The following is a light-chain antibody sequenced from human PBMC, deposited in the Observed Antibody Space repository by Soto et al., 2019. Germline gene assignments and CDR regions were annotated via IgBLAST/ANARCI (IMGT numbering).Light chain of an antibody. Sequence: EIVLTQSPGTLSLSPGERATLSCRASQSVSSSYLAWYQQRPGQAPRLLIYGASSRATGIPDRFRGSGSGRECALTISRLEPEEVAVYYGQQYGSSPPLTFGGGTKVEIK. V-gene: IGKV3-20*01. CDR2: GAS. CDR1: QSVSSSY. CDR3: QQYGSSPPLT. J-gene: IGKJ4*01.